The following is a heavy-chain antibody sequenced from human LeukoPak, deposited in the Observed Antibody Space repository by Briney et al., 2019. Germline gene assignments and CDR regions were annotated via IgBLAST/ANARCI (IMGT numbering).Heavy chain of an antibody. J-gene: IGHJ6*03. Sequence: SETLSLTCTVSGGSISSGSYYWSWIRQPPGKGLEWIGEVNHSGSTNYNPSLKSRVTISVDTSKNQFSLKLSSVTAADTAVYYCARGVFGEASYYMDVWGKGTTVTVSS. CDR1: GGSISSGSYY. CDR3: ARGVFGEASYYMDV. CDR2: VNHSGST. V-gene: IGHV4-39*07. D-gene: IGHD3-10*01.